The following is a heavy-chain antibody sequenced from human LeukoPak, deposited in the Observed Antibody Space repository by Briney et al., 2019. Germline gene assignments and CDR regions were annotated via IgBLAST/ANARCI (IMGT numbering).Heavy chain of an antibody. CDR2: INTNTGNP. J-gene: IGHJ5*02. V-gene: IGHV7-4-1*02. CDR1: GYTFTSYA. CDR3: ARGERVVGARVDYWFDP. D-gene: IGHD1-26*01. Sequence: ASVKVSCKASGYTFTSYAMNWVRQAPGQGLEWMGWINTNTGNPTYAQGFTGRFVFSLDTSVSTAYLQISSLKAEDTAVYYCARGERVVGARVDYWFDPWGQGTLVTVSS.